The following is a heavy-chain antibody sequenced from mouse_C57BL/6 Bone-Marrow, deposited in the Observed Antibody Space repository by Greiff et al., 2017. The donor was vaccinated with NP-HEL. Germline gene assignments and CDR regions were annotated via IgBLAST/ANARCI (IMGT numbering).Heavy chain of an antibody. J-gene: IGHJ4*01. CDR2: IRNKANGYTT. CDR3: ARYGSYDAMDY. CDR1: GFTFTDYY. D-gene: IGHD1-1*01. V-gene: IGHV7-3*01. Sequence: EVQGVESGGGLVQPGGSLSLSCAASGFTFTDYYMSWVRQPPGQALEWLGFIRNKANGYTTEYSASVKGRFTIYRDNSQSSLDHQMNARRAEDSATDYCARYGSYDAMDYWGQGTSVTVSS.